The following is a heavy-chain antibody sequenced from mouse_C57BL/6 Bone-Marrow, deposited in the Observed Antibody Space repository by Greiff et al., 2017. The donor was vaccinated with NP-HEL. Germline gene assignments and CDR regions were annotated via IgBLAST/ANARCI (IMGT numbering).Heavy chain of an antibody. CDR3: ARDRESYYGNPWFAY. D-gene: IGHD2-1*01. CDR2: ISDGGSYT. V-gene: IGHV5-4*01. Sequence: DVKLVESGGGLVKPGGSLKLSCAASGFTFSSYAMSWVRQTPEKRLEWVATISDGGSYTYYPDNVKGRFTISRDNAKNNLYLQMSHLKSEDTAMYYCARDRESYYGNPWFAYWGQGTLVTVSA. CDR1: GFTFSSYA. J-gene: IGHJ3*01.